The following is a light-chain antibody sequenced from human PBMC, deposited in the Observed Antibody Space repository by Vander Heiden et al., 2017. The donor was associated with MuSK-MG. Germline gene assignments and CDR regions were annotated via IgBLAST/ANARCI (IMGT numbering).Light chain of an antibody. V-gene: IGLV1-44*01. CDR3: AAWDDSLNGNVV. CDR2: SNN. J-gene: IGLJ1*01. CDR1: SSNIGSNT. Sequence: QSVLTQPPSASGTPGQRVTIPCSGSSSNIGSNTVNWYQQLPGTAPKLLIYSNNQRPSGVPDRFSGSKSGTSASLAISGLQSEDEADYYCAAWDDSLNGNVVFGTGTKVTVL.